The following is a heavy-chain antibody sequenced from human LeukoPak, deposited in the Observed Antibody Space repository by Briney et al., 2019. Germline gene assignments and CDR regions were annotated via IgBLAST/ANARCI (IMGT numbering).Heavy chain of an antibody. V-gene: IGHV4-34*01. CDR3: ARGGGRYGGNFDY. CDR1: GGSISSYY. D-gene: IGHD4-23*01. Sequence: PSETLSLTCTVSGGSISSYYWSWIRQPPGKGLEWIGEINHSGSTNYNPSLKSRVTISVDTSKNQFSLKLSSVTAADTAVYYRARGGGRYGGNFDYWGQGTLVTVSS. CDR2: INHSGST. J-gene: IGHJ4*02.